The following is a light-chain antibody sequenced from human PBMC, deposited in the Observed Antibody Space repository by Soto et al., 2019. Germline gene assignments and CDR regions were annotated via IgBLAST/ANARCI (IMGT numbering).Light chain of an antibody. Sequence: DLQMTQSPSSVSASVGDRVTITCRASQGISTLLAWYQQKPGKAPNLLIHTASSLQSGVPSRFSGSGSGTDFTLTISSLQPEDFVTYHCQQANSFPLTFGGGTKVEIK. CDR2: TAS. J-gene: IGKJ4*01. CDR3: QQANSFPLT. V-gene: IGKV1-12*01. CDR1: QGISTL.